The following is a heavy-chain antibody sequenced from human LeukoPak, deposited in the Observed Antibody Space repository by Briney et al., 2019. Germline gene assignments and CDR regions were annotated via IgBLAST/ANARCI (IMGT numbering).Heavy chain of an antibody. Sequence: SETLSLTCAVYGGSFSGYYWSWIRQPPGKGLEWIGEINHSGSTNYNLSLKSRVTISVDTSKNQFSLKLSSVTPSDTHMCQCVRTGVPAAPDDYWGQGTLVTVSS. CDR1: GGSFSGYY. J-gene: IGHJ4*02. CDR3: VRTGVPAAPDDY. CDR2: INHSGST. V-gene: IGHV4-34*01. D-gene: IGHD2-2*01.